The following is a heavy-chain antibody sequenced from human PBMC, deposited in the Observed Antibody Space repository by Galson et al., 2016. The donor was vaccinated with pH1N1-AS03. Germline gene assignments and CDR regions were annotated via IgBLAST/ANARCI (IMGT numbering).Heavy chain of an antibody. CDR2: IRSKPDGATS. CDR1: GFTFSNAW. J-gene: IGHJ6*02. CDR3: SAENWNYKVFYGMDV. V-gene: IGHV3-15*01. Sequence: SLRLSCAASGFTFSNAWMSWVRQAPGKGLEWVGRIRSKPDGATSDYAAPVKGRFTISRDDSKNTLCLQMNSLKTEDTGVYYCSAENWNYKVFYGMDVWGHGTTVTVSS. D-gene: IGHD1-7*01.